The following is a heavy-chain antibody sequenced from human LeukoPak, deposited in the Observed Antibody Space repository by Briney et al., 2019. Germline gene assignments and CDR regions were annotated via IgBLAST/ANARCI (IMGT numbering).Heavy chain of an antibody. J-gene: IGHJ3*02. CDR2: INHSGST. CDR1: GGSFSGYY. D-gene: IGHD3-3*01. CDR3: ARVRRRITIFGVVPTQRSFDI. Sequence: SETLSLTCAVYGGSFSGYYWSWIRQPPGKGLEWIGEINHSGSTNYNPSPKSRVTISVDTSKNQFSLKLSSVTAADTAVYYCARVRRRITIFGVVPTQRSFDIWGQGTMVTVSS. V-gene: IGHV4-34*01.